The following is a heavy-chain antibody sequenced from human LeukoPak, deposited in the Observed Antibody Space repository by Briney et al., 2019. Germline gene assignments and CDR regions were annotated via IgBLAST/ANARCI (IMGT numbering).Heavy chain of an antibody. CDR2: INHSGST. D-gene: IGHD4-23*01. Sequence: SETLSLTCAVYGGSFSGYYWSWIRQPPGKGPEWIGEINHSGSTNYNPSLKSRVTISVDTSKNQFSLKLSSVTAADTAVYYCASRARTVATPFDYWGQGTLVTVSS. CDR3: ASRARTVATPFDY. CDR1: GGSFSGYY. J-gene: IGHJ4*02. V-gene: IGHV4-34*01.